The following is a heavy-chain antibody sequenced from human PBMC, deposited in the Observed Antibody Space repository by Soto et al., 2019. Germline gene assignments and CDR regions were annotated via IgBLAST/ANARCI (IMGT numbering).Heavy chain of an antibody. Sequence: QITLKESGPTLVKPTQTLTLTCTFSGFSLSTSGVGVGWIRQPPGKALEWLALIYWDDDKRYSPSLKSRLTITKATSKYQVVLTMTNMDPVDTATYHCAQRQTYCGGNCYSGFDYWGQGTLVTVSS. CDR1: GFSLSTSGVG. CDR2: IYWDDDK. V-gene: IGHV2-5*02. CDR3: AQRQTYCGGNCYSGFDY. J-gene: IGHJ4*02. D-gene: IGHD2-21*02.